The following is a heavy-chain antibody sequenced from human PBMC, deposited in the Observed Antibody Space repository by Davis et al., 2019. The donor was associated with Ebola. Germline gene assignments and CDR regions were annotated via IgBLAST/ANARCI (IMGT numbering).Heavy chain of an antibody. J-gene: IGHJ6*04. CDR2: IKQDGSEE. CDR3: ARGDSSSWYYYGMDV. CDR1: GFTFSTYW. D-gene: IGHD6-13*01. V-gene: IGHV3-7*03. Sequence: GESLKISCAASGFTFSTYWMTWVRQAPGKGLEWVANIKQDGSEEYYVDSVKGRFTISRDNAKNSLYLQMNSLRAEDTAVYYCARGDSSSWYYYGMDVWGKGTTVTVSS.